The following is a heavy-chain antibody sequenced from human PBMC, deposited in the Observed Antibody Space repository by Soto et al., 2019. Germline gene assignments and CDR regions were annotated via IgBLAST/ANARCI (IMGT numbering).Heavy chain of an antibody. CDR2: IWFDGSDK. CDR1: GFTFSSYG. Sequence: GGSLRLSCAASGFTFSSYGMHWVRQAPGKGPEWVALIWFDGSDKYYVDSVKGRFTISRDNSKNTVHLQMNSLRVEDTAVYYCARLYCSSSSCYSVGAFDIRGQGTVVT. V-gene: IGHV3-33*01. CDR3: ARLYCSSSSCYSVGAFDI. J-gene: IGHJ3*02. D-gene: IGHD2-2*01.